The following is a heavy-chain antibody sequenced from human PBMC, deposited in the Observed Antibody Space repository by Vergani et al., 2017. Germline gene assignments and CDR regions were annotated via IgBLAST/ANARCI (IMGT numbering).Heavy chain of an antibody. Sequence: QVQLVQSGAEVKKPGASVKVSCKASGYTFTSYGISWVRQAPGQGLEWMGWISAYNGNTNYAQKLQGRVTMTTDTSTGTAYMELRSLRSDDTAVYYCARDPDIVVVPAAPYYYYYYGMDVWGQGTRVTVSS. CDR2: ISAYNGNT. V-gene: IGHV1-18*04. CDR1: GYTFTSYG. J-gene: IGHJ6*02. CDR3: ARDPDIVVVPAAPYYYYYYGMDV. D-gene: IGHD2-2*01.